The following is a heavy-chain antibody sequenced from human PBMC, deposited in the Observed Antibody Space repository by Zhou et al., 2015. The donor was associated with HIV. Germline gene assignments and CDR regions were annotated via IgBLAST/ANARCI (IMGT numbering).Heavy chain of an antibody. J-gene: IGHJ3*02. V-gene: IGHV1-69*09. Sequence: QVQLVQSGAEVKKPGSSVRVSCKASGGTFSGSDMSWVRQAPGQGLEWMGSITPMFQMETYAEKFRARLTITVDKSTRVAYMELSSLTSEDAALYFCARSSVNHDNAFDIWGQGTKVIVSS. CDR2: ITPMFQME. CDR3: ARSSVNHDNAFDI. CDR1: GGTFSGSD. D-gene: IGHD3-22*01.